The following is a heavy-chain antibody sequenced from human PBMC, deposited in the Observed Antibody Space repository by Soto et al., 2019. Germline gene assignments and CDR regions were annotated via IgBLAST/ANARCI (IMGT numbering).Heavy chain of an antibody. CDR1: GGSFSGYY. CDR2: INHSGST. D-gene: IGHD3-3*01. V-gene: IGHV4-34*01. Sequence: SETLSLTCAVYGGSFSGYYWSWIRQPPGKGLEWIGEINHSGSTNCNPSLKSRVTISVDTSKNQFSLKLSSVTAADTAVYYCARYSWVPITIFGETSWFDPWGQGTLVTVSS. CDR3: ARYSWVPITIFGETSWFDP. J-gene: IGHJ5*02.